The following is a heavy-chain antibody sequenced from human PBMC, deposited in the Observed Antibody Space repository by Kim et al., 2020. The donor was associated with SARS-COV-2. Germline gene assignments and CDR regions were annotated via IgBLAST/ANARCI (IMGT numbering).Heavy chain of an antibody. CDR2: ISYDGSNK. J-gene: IGHJ5*02. CDR3: AGAGSFIDGWLDP. V-gene: IGHV3-30*04. CDR1: GFTFSSYA. Sequence: GGSLRLSCAASGFTFSSYAMHWVRQAPGKGLEWVAVISYDGSNKYYVDSVKGRCTISRDNSKNTLYLQMNSLRAEDTAVDHGAGAGSFIDGWLDPWGHG. D-gene: IGHD3-10*01.